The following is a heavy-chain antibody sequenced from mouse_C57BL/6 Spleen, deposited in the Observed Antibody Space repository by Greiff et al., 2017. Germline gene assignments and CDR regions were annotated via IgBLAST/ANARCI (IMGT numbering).Heavy chain of an antibody. D-gene: IGHD2-1*01. V-gene: IGHV1-64*01. CDR3: AREAIWGNTAMDY. Sequence: QVQLQQPGAELVKPGASVKLSCKASGYTFTSYWMHWVKQRPGQGLEWIGMIHPNSGSTNYNEKFKSKATLTVDKSSSTAYMQLSSLTSEDSAVYYCAREAIWGNTAMDYWGQGTSVTVSS. CDR2: IHPNSGST. CDR1: GYTFTSYW. J-gene: IGHJ4*01.